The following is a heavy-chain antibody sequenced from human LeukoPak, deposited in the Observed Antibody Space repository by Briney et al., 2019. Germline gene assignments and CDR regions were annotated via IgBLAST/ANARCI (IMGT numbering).Heavy chain of an antibody. CDR2: ISPDRT. J-gene: IGHJ3*02. D-gene: IGHD3-10*01. CDR1: GFSFSTNP. V-gene: IGHV3-23*01. CDR3: VKEHVDRAFTRSFEI. Sequence: PGGSLRLSCAASGFSFSTNPMSWVRQAPGKGLEWVSAISPDRTYYADSVRGRSTISRDTYKNTVDLHINSPRAEDTAIYYCVKEHVDRAFTRSFEIWGQGTVVTVSS.